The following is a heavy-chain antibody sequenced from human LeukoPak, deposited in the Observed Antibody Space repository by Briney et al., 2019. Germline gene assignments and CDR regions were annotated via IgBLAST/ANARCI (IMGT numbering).Heavy chain of an antibody. V-gene: IGHV1-2*02. CDR1: GYTFTGYY. Sequence: GASVKVSCKASGYTFTGYYMHWVRQAPGQGLEWMGWINPNSGGTNYAQKFQGRVTMTRDTSISTAYMELSRLRSDDTAVYYCARSSGRPPLLGPPPIWGQGTMVTVSS. D-gene: IGHD1-26*01. CDR2: INPNSGGT. J-gene: IGHJ3*02. CDR3: ARSSGRPPLLGPPPI.